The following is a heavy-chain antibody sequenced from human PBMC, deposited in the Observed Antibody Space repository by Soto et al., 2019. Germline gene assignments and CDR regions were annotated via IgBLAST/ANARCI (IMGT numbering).Heavy chain of an antibody. J-gene: IGHJ3*02. CDR2: ISSSSSYI. CDR1: GFTFSSYS. CDR3: ARDLGDYYGSGGIPCFYI. D-gene: IGHD3-10*01. V-gene: IGHV3-21*01. Sequence: GGSLRLSCAASGFTFSSYSMNWVRQAPGKGLEWVSSISSSSSYIYYADSVKGRFTISRDNAKNSLYLQMNSLRAEDTAVYYCARDLGDYYGSGGIPCFYIWGQGTMVTVSS.